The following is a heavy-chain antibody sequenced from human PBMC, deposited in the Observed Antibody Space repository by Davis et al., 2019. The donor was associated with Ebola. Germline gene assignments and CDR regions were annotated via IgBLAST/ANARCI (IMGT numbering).Heavy chain of an antibody. CDR1: GGSISSYY. V-gene: IGHV4-59*01. Sequence: SETLSLTCTVSGGSISSYYWSWIRQPPGKGLEWIGYIYYSGSTNYNPSLKSRVTISVDTSKNQFSLKLSSVTAADTAVYYCASWDLVGATSFDYWGQGTLVTVSS. CDR3: ASWDLVGATSFDY. D-gene: IGHD1-26*01. J-gene: IGHJ4*02. CDR2: IYYSGST.